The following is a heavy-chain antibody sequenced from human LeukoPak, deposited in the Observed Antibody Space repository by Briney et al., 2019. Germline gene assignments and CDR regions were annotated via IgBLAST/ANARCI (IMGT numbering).Heavy chain of an antibody. Sequence: GGSLRLSCAASGFTFSSYSMNWVRQAPGKGLEWVSYISSSSSTIYYADSVKGRFTISRDNAKNSLYLQMNSLRAEDTAVYYCARDPPEVSYYDFWSGYGSGNYYFDYWGQGTLVTVSS. CDR2: ISSSSSTI. CDR3: ARDPPEVSYYDFWSGYGSGNYYFDY. D-gene: IGHD3-3*01. V-gene: IGHV3-48*01. J-gene: IGHJ4*02. CDR1: GFTFSSYS.